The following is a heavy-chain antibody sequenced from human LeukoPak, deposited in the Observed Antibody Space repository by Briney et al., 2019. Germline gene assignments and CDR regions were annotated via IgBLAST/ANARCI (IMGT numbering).Heavy chain of an antibody. CDR2: ISSSSSYI. Sequence: GGSLRLSCAASGFTFSSYSMNWVRQAPGKGLEWVSSISSSSSYIYYADSVKGRFTISRDNAKNSLYLQMNSLRAEGTAVYYCARGAPVLGYCSGGSCYSDAFDIWGQGTMVTVSS. CDR3: ARGAPVLGYCSGGSCYSDAFDI. CDR1: GFTFSSYS. J-gene: IGHJ3*02. V-gene: IGHV3-21*01. D-gene: IGHD2-15*01.